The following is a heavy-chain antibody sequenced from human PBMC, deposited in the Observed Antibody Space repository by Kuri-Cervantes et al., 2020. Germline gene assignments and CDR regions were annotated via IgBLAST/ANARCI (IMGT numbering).Heavy chain of an antibody. V-gene: IGHV1-18*01. CDR3: ARDLEAAPGINLTDY. CDR1: GGTFSSYA. D-gene: IGHD6-13*01. Sequence: ASVKVSCKASGGTFSSYADSGVRQAPGQGPEWMGWISAYNGDTNYAQKLQGRVTMTTDTSTSTAYMELRSLRSDDAAVYYCARDLEAAPGINLTDYWGQGTLVTVSS. J-gene: IGHJ4*02. CDR2: ISAYNGDT.